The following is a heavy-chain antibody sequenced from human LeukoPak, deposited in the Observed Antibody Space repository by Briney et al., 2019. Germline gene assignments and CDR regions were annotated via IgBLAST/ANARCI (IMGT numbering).Heavy chain of an antibody. CDR3: ARCRRGIGYDFWSGYRWFDP. D-gene: IGHD3-3*01. CDR1: GGSFSGYY. J-gene: IGHJ5*02. V-gene: IGHV4-34*01. Sequence: SETLSLTCAVYGGSFSGYYWSWVRQPPGKGLEWIGEINHSGSTNYNPSLKSRVTISVDTSKNQLSLKLSSVTAADTAVYYCARCRRGIGYDFWSGYRWFDPWRQGTLVTVSS. CDR2: INHSGST.